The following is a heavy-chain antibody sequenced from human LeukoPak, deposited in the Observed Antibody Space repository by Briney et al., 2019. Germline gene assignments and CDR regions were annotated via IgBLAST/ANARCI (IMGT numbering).Heavy chain of an antibody. J-gene: IGHJ5*02. CDR3: ARGPGSGSYFAWFDP. CDR2: IYYSGST. Sequence: PSETLSLTCTVSGGSISSYYWSWIRQPPGKGLEWIGYIYYSGSTNYNPSLKSRVTMSVDTSKNEVSLKLSSVTAADTAVYYCARGPGSGSYFAWFDPWGQGTQVTVSS. V-gene: IGHV4-59*12. CDR1: GGSISSYY. D-gene: IGHD3-10*01.